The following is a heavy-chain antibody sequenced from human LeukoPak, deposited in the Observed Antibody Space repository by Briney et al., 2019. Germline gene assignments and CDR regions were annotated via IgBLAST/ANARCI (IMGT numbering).Heavy chain of an antibody. V-gene: IGHV3-23*01. CDR2: ISGSGDNT. CDR3: AKDSFSQNGIFDALDI. J-gene: IGHJ3*02. Sequence: GGSLRLSCAASGLTFNTYAMSWVRQAPGKGLEWVSGISGSGDNTNYADSVKGRFTISRDDSKNTLFLQMNSLRAEDTAIYYCAKDSFSQNGIFDALDIWGQGTRVTVSS. CDR1: GLTFNTYA. D-gene: IGHD1-1*01.